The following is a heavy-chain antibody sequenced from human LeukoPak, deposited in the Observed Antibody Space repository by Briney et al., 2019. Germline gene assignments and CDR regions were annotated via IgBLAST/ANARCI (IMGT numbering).Heavy chain of an antibody. CDR3: ASPLGYCSGGSCEASAFDI. D-gene: IGHD2-15*01. CDR1: GGSIGSSSYY. Sequence: KPSETPSLPCTVSGGSIGSSSYYLGWVPQPPGKGLEGVGGIYYSGSTYYNPSLKSRVTISVDTSKNQFSLKLSSVTAADTAVYYCASPLGYCSGGSCEASAFDIWGQGTMVTVSS. CDR2: IYYSGST. J-gene: IGHJ3*02. V-gene: IGHV4-39*01.